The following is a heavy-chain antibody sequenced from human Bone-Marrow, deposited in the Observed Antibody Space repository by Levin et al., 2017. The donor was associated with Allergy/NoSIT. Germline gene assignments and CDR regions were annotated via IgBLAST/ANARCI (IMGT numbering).Heavy chain of an antibody. CDR3: ARVPEGYYGDSGYFPYYPDC. V-gene: IGHV1-18*01. Sequence: GASVKVSCKASGYDFIKYGVAWVRQAPGQRLEWMGWIRPRGGATRYIQNLQDRVTMTADTSTTTAYMELRDLRSDDTAVYYCARVPEGYYGDSGYFPYYPDCWGQGTLVTVST. D-gene: IGHD3-22*01. J-gene: IGHJ4*02. CDR1: GYDFIKYG. CDR2: IRPRGGAT.